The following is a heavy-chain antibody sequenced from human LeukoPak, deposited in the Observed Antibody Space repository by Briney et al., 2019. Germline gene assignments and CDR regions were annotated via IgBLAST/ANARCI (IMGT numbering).Heavy chain of an antibody. Sequence: GASVKVSCKASGGTFSSYAISWVRQAPGQGLEWMGWISAYNGNTNYAQKLQGRVTMTTDTSTSTAYMELRSLRSDDTAVYYCARESSYYDSSGYPFDYWGQGTLVTVSS. CDR2: ISAYNGNT. CDR3: ARESSYYDSSGYPFDY. CDR1: GGTFSSYA. J-gene: IGHJ4*02. D-gene: IGHD3-22*01. V-gene: IGHV1-18*01.